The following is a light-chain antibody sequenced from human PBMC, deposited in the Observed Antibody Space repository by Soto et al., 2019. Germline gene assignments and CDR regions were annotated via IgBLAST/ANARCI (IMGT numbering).Light chain of an antibody. CDR1: ATDVGAYNY. J-gene: IGLJ1*01. V-gene: IGLV2-14*01. CDR2: AVT. CDR3: SSYTSRSTLV. Sequence: QSALTQPASVSGSPGQSITISCTGTATDVGAYNYVSWYQQHPGRAPKLIIYAVTDRPSGVADRFSGSKSGNTASLTISGLQAEDEADYYCSSYTSRSTLVFGTGTKLTVL.